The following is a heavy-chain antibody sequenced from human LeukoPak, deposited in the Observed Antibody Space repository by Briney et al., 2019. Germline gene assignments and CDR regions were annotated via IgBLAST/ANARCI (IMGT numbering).Heavy chain of an antibody. V-gene: IGHV1-69*05. CDR1: GGTFSSYA. CDR2: IIPIFGTA. J-gene: IGHJ4*02. Sequence: ASVKVSCKASGGTFSSYAISWVRQAPGQGLEWMGGIIPIFGTANYAQKFQGRVTITTDESTSTAYMELSSLRSEDTAVYYCARAGAIAAYFDYWGQGTLVTVSS. D-gene: IGHD6-13*01. CDR3: ARAGAIAAYFDY.